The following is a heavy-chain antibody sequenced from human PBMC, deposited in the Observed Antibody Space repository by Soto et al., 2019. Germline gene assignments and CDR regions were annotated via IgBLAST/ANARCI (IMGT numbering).Heavy chain of an antibody. Sequence: SETLSLTCTVSGGSVSSGSYYWSWIRQPPGKGLEWIGYIYYSGSTNYNPSLKSRVTISVDTSKNQFSLKLSSVTAADTAVYYCARESYDYYGSGSYYRNWGQGTLVTVS. CDR2: IYYSGST. D-gene: IGHD3-10*01. CDR3: ARESYDYYGSGSYYRN. J-gene: IGHJ4*02. CDR1: GGSVSSGSYY. V-gene: IGHV4-61*01.